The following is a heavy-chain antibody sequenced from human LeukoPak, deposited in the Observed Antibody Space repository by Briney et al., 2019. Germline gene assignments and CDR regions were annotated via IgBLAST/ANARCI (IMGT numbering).Heavy chain of an antibody. CDR3: ASRLSGYYPYYFDY. Sequence: PSETLSLTRTVSGGSISSSSYYWGWIRQPPGKGLEWIGSIYYSGSTYYNPSLKSRVTISVDTSKNQFSLKLSSVTAADTAVYYCASRLSGYYPYYFDYWGQGTLVTVSS. D-gene: IGHD3-22*01. V-gene: IGHV4-39*07. CDR2: IYYSGST. J-gene: IGHJ4*02. CDR1: GGSISSSSYY.